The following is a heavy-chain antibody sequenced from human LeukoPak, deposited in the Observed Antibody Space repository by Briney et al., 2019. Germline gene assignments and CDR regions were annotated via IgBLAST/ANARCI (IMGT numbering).Heavy chain of an antibody. CDR2: ISGSGGST. J-gene: IGHJ6*02. CDR3: AKDIVVVPAKGNYYYGMDV. CDR1: GFTFSSYA. Sequence: GGSLRLSCAASGFTFSSYAMSWVRQAPGKGLEWVSAISGSGGSTYYADSVEGRFTISRDNSKNTLYLQMNSLRAEDTAVYYCAKDIVVVPAKGNYYYGMDVWGQGTTVTVSS. V-gene: IGHV3-23*01. D-gene: IGHD2-2*01.